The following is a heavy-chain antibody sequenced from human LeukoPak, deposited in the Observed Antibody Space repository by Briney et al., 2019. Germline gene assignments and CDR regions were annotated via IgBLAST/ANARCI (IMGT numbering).Heavy chain of an antibody. D-gene: IGHD3-22*01. CDR1: GGSISSYY. CDR3: ARDRTNYYDSSGYFYY. J-gene: IGHJ4*02. V-gene: IGHV3-23*01. CDR2: ISGSGGST. Sequence: ETLSLTCTVSGGSISSYYWSWVRQAPGKGLEWVSAISGSGGSTYYADSVKGRFTISRDNSKNTLYLQMNSLRAEDTAVYYCARDRTNYYDSSGYFYYWGQGTLVTVSS.